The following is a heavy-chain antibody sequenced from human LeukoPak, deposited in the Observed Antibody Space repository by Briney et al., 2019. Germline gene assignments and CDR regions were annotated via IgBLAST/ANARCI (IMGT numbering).Heavy chain of an antibody. CDR3: ARAPGAFDI. V-gene: IGHV4-31*03. CDR2: IYYTGGT. CDR1: GDSITSGSYY. J-gene: IGHJ3*02. Sequence: SQTLSLTCTVSGDSITSGSYYWAWIRQHPGKGLEWIGYIYYTGGTHYTPSLKSRLTISVDTSENHFSLKLSSVTAADTAIYFCARAPGAFDIWGQGTMVTVSS.